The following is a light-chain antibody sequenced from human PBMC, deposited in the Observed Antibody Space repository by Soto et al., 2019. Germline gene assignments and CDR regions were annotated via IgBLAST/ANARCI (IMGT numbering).Light chain of an antibody. V-gene: IGKV3-20*01. J-gene: IGKJ1*01. CDR1: QTVSSSS. CDR2: DSS. CDR3: QQYGSSPPWT. Sequence: EIVLTHSPGTLSLSPGERATLSCRASQTVSSSSLAWYQQKPGQAPRLLIYDSSNRAAGIPDRFSGSGSGTDFTLTINRLEPEDFAVYYCQQYGSSPPWTFGQGTKVEIK.